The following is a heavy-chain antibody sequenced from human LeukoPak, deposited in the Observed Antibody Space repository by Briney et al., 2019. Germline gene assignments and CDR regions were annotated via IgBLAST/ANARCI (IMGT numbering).Heavy chain of an antibody. CDR1: GFTFSSYG. D-gene: IGHD3-9*01. J-gene: IGHJ6*04. V-gene: IGHV3-30*18. CDR3: AKRISTGYRPGDGMDV. CDR2: ISYDGSNK. Sequence: GRSLRLSCAASGFTFSSYGMHWVRQAPGKGLEWVAVISYDGSNKYYADSVKGRFTISRDNSKNTLYLQMNGLRAEDTAVYYCAKRISTGYRPGDGMDVWGKGTTATVSS.